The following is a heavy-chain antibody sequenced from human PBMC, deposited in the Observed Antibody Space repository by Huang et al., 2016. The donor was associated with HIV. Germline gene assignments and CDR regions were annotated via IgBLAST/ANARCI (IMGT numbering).Heavy chain of an antibody. CDR3: ARGRYGTPNA. Sequence: EVPLVESGGGLVQPGGSLRLSCSASGFTVNSNYMTWVRQAPGKGLEWVSLLYNGGKAHYADSVKGRFTISGDISQNTVFLQMSSLRVEDTAVYYCARGRYGTPNAWGQGTLVTVSS. CDR1: GFTVNSNY. CDR2: LYNGGKA. J-gene: IGHJ5*02. V-gene: IGHV3-53*01. D-gene: IGHD5-18*01.